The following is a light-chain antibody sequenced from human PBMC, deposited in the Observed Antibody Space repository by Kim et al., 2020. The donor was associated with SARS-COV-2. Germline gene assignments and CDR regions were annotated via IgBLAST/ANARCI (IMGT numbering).Light chain of an antibody. CDR2: GAS. Sequence: IVLTQSPGTLSLSPGERATLSCRASQSLSSEYLAWYQQTSGQPPRLLIFGASSRAAGIPDRFSGSGSGTDFTLTISRLEPEDFAVYYCHQYIRSPYSFGQGTKLEI. V-gene: IGKV3-20*01. CDR3: HQYIRSPYS. J-gene: IGKJ2*03. CDR1: QSLSSEY.